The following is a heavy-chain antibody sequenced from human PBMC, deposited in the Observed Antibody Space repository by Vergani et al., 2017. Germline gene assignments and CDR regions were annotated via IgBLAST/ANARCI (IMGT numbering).Heavy chain of an antibody. CDR1: GGSISSSSYY. J-gene: IGHJ4*02. D-gene: IGHD4-17*01. V-gene: IGHV4-39*01. Sequence: QLQLQESGPGLVKPSETLSLTCTVSGGSISSSSYYWGWIRQPPGKGLEWIGSIYYSGSTYYNPSLKSRVTISVDTSKNQFSLKLSSVTAADTAVYYCARGYGDYYFDYWGQGTLGTVSA. CDR2: IYYSGST. CDR3: ARGYGDYYFDY.